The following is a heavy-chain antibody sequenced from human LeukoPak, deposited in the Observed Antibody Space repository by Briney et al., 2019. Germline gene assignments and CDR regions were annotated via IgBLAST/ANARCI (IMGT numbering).Heavy chain of an antibody. CDR1: GFTFSSYA. J-gene: IGHJ4*02. CDR2: ISYDGSNK. D-gene: IGHD3-9*01. V-gene: IGHV3-30*04. Sequence: PGGSLRLSCAASGFTFSSYAMHWVRQAPGKGLEWVAVISYDGSNKYYADSVKGRFTISRDNSKNTLYLQMNSLRAEDTAVYYCASLVLRYFDWLLTDRLFDYWGQGTLVTVSS. CDR3: ASLVLRYFDWLLTDRLFDY.